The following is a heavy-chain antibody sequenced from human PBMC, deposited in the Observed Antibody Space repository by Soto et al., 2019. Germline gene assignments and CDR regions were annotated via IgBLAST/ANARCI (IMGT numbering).Heavy chain of an antibody. CDR2: IYYSGST. CDR1: GGSISSYY. D-gene: IGHD6-13*01. CDR3: ARLHHSSSWYVFGY. V-gene: IGHV4-59*08. J-gene: IGHJ4*02. Sequence: SETLSLTCTVSGGSISSYYWSWIRQPPGKGLEWIGYIYYSGSTNYNPSLKSRVTISVDTSKNQFSLKLSSVTAADTAVYYCARLHHSSSWYVFGYWGQGTLVTVSS.